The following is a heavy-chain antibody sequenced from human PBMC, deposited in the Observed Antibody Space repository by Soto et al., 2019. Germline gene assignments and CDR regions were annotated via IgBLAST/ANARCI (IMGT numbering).Heavy chain of an antibody. CDR2: IYPGDSDT. Sequence: GGSLNISCTGSGYSFTSSSIGWMRPMPGKGLEWMGIIYPGDSDTRYSPSFQGQVTISADKSISTAYLQWSSLKASDTAMYYCARLVQLKNYFDYWGQGTLVTVSS. V-gene: IGHV5-51*01. D-gene: IGHD1-1*01. CDR1: GYSFTSSS. J-gene: IGHJ4*02. CDR3: ARLVQLKNYFDY.